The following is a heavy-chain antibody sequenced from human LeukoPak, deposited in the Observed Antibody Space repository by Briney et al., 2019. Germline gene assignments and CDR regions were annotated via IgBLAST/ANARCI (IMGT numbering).Heavy chain of an antibody. Sequence: PGGSLRLSCAASGFTFSSYAMSWVRQAPGKGLEAVSTISGSGGSTYYADSVKGRFTISRDNSKNTLYLQMNSLRAEDTAVYYCAKGWYSGSPYYFDYWGQGTLVTVSS. V-gene: IGHV3-23*01. CDR2: ISGSGGST. D-gene: IGHD1-26*01. CDR1: GFTFSSYA. CDR3: AKGWYSGSPYYFDY. J-gene: IGHJ4*02.